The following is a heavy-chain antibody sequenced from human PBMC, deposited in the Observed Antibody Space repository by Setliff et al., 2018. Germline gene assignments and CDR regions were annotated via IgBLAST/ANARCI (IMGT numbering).Heavy chain of an antibody. D-gene: IGHD6-25*01. CDR1: GFTFTSYA. J-gene: IGHJ4*02. CDR2: ISGSGGST. Sequence: GSLRLSCAASGFTFTSYAMRWVRQAPGKGLEWVSSISGSGGSTYYADSVKGRFTISRDNARDSLYLQMNSLRAEDTAVYYCVRDTTSGWMLTNWGQGTLVTVS. CDR3: VRDTTSGWMLTN. V-gene: IGHV3-23*01.